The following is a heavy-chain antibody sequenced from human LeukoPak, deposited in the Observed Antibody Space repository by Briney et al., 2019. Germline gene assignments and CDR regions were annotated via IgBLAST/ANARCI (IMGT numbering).Heavy chain of an antibody. CDR3: ARGPSSYYYYYMDV. J-gene: IGHJ6*03. CDR2: ISHSGST. V-gene: IGHV4-34*01. Sequence: SETLSLTCAVYGGSFSGYYWSWIRQPPGKGLEWIGEISHSGSTNYNPSLKSRVTISVDTSKNQFSLKLSSVTAADTAVYYCARGPSSYYYYYMDVWGKGTTVTVSS. CDR1: GGSFSGYY.